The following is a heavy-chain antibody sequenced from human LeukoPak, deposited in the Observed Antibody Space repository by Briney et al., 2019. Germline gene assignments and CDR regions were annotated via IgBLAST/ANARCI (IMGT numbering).Heavy chain of an antibody. CDR2: IYYSGST. Sequence: SETLSLTCTVSGGSISGYYWSWIRQPPGKGLEWIGYIYYSGSTNYNPSLKSRVTISVDTSKNQFSLKLSSVTAADTAVYYCARATTDWFDPWGQGTLVTVSS. CDR3: ARATTDWFDP. CDR1: GGSISGYY. J-gene: IGHJ5*02. V-gene: IGHV4-59*01. D-gene: IGHD1-1*01.